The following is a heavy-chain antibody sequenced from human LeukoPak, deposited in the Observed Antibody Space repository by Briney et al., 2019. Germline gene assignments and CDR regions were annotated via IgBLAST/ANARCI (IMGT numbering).Heavy chain of an antibody. J-gene: IGHJ4*02. CDR3: TTDLGTVVTPFLNY. V-gene: IGHV3-15*01. Sequence: GGSLRPSCAASGFTFSNAWMSWVRQAPGKGLEWVGRIKSKAYGGTTDYAAPVKGRFTISRDDSKTTLYLQMNNLKTEDTAVYYCTTDLGTVVTPFLNYWGQGTLVTVSS. CDR2: IKSKAYGGTT. D-gene: IGHD4-23*01. CDR1: GFTFSNAW.